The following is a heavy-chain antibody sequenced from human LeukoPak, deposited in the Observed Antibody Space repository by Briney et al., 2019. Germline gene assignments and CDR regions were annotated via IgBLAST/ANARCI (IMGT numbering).Heavy chain of an antibody. CDR3: AKAPRSVTTFDY. CDR2: ISGGGFST. CDR1: GFTFDDYT. V-gene: IGHV3-23*01. Sequence: GGSLRLSCAASGFTFDDYTMHWVRQAPGKGLEWVSTISGGGFSTNFADSVKGRFIISRDNSKNTLYLQMNSLRVEDTAVYYCAKAPRSVTTFDYWGQGTLVTVSS. D-gene: IGHD4-17*01. J-gene: IGHJ4*02.